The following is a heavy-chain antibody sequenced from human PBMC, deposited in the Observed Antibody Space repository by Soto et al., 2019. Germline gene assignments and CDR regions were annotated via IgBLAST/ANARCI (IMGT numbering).Heavy chain of an antibody. CDR1: GFTVTSSA. D-gene: IGHD3-22*01. CDR3: AADDSSGYYHNYYYYYGMDV. J-gene: IGHJ6*02. CDR2: IVVGSGNT. Sequence: SVKVSGKASGFTVTSSAVQWVRQARGQRLEWIGWIVVGSGNTNYAQKFQERVTITRDMSTSTAYMELSSLRSEDTAVYYCAADDSSGYYHNYYYYYGMDVWG. V-gene: IGHV1-58*01.